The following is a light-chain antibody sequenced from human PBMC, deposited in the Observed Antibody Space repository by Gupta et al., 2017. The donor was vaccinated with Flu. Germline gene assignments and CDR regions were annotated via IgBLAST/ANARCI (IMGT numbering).Light chain of an antibody. V-gene: IGLV2-11*03. CDR3: FSPARNFTVM. CDR1: TSDVGAYHS. J-gene: IGLJ3*02. Sequence: TSDVGAYHSVSWYQQYPGRAPMLVIYEVTKRPSGFPDRFSGSKSGNTASLTVCGLQAEDEAVYYCFSPARNFTVMFGGGTKLTVV. CDR2: EVT.